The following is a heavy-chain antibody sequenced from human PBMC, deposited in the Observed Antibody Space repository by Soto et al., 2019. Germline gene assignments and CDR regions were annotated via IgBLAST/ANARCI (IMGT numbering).Heavy chain of an antibody. D-gene: IGHD5-18*01. CDR1: GGTFGSQG. J-gene: IGHJ4*02. CDR3: ARGAMANFDY. V-gene: IGHV1-69*13. CDR2: FIAMLGTP. Sequence: SVKVSCKASGGTFGSQGISWVRQAPGQGLEWMGGFIAMLGTPTYAKKVQGRATISADESLTSSYLELRSLRSEDTGVYFCARGAMANFDYWGQGTVVTVSS.